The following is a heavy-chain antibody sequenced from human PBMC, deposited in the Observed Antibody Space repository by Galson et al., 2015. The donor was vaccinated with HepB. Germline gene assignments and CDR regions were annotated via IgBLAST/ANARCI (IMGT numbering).Heavy chain of an antibody. CDR1: GGSFSSFA. CDR3: ARADYYYDSFGSRKILQFDL. D-gene: IGHD3-22*01. Sequence: SVKVSCKGSGGSFSSFAINWVRQAPGQGLEWMGGIIPIFGVANYAQQSQGRVTITADEPANIVYMELSSLRSEDTAVYYCARADYYYDSFGSRKILQFDLWGQGTLVTVSS. J-gene: IGHJ4*02. CDR2: IIPIFGVA. V-gene: IGHV1-69*13.